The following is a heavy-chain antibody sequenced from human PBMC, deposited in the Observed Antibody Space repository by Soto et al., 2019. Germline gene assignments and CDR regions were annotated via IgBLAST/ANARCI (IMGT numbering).Heavy chain of an antibody. CDR2: IYYSGST. D-gene: IGHD2-21*02. CDR3: ARHPSDFWFDP. V-gene: IGHV4-39*01. J-gene: IGHJ5*02. CDR1: GGSIISSSYF. Sequence: PSETMSLTCSVSGGSIISSSYFWGWIRQPPGKGLEWIGSIYYSGSTYYNPSLKSRVTVSVDTSKNQFSLKLSSVTAADTAVYYCARHPSDFWFDPWGQGTLVTVSS.